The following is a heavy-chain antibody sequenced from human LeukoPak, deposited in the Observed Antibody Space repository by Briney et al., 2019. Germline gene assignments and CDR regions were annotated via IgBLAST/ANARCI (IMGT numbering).Heavy chain of an antibody. J-gene: IGHJ4*02. V-gene: IGHV3-48*04. CDR3: ARDHNYAFDN. D-gene: IGHD1-1*01. CDR2: IGIDSGNT. CDR1: GFPFSDYS. Sequence: GGSLRLSCTASGFPFSDYSMDWVRLVPGKGLEWISYIGIDSGNTKYADSVRGRFTVSADNAKNSLFLQMNSLRVEDTAVYYCARDHNYAFDNWGQGTLVSVSS.